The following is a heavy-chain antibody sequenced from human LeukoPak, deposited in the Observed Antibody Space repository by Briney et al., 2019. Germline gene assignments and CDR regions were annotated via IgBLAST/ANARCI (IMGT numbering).Heavy chain of an antibody. J-gene: IGHJ4*02. D-gene: IGHD3-10*01. CDR2: MNPDSGGT. CDR3: ARGLLRELLGLDY. V-gene: IGHV1-2*02. CDR1: GYIFTGHY. Sequence: EASVKVSCKTSGYIFTGHYMHWVQQAPGQGPEWMGWMNPDSGGTNYAQNFQGRVTMTRDTSTTTAYMELSGLTSEDTAVYYCARGLLRELLGLDYWGQGTLVTVSS.